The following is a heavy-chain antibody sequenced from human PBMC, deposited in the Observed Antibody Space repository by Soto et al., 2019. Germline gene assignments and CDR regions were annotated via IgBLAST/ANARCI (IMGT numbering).Heavy chain of an antibody. CDR1: GGTFNNYG. Sequence: QVQLVQSGAEVKKPGSSVKVSCKASGGTFNNYGVSWVRQAPGQGLEWMGGIIAIFATTNYAQKFRGRVTITADESTSTAYRQLSSLRSEDTAVYYCARGSVESTTWSYLMDGWGQGTTVTVSS. V-gene: IGHV1-69*01. D-gene: IGHD1-26*01. CDR3: ARGSVESTTWSYLMDG. J-gene: IGHJ6*02. CDR2: IIAIFATT.